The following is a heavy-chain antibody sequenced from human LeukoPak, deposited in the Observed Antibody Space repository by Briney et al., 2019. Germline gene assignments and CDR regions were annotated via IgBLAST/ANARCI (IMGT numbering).Heavy chain of an antibody. Sequence: SETLSLTCTVSGGSISSYYWSWIRQPAGKGLEWIGRIYTSGSTNYNPSLKSRVTMSVDTSKNQFSLKLSSVTAADTALYYCAKDIGPGTASATGEYFQHWGQGTLVTVSS. CDR3: AKDIGPGTASATGEYFQH. V-gene: IGHV4-4*07. J-gene: IGHJ1*01. D-gene: IGHD6-13*01. CDR1: GGSISSYY. CDR2: IYTSGST.